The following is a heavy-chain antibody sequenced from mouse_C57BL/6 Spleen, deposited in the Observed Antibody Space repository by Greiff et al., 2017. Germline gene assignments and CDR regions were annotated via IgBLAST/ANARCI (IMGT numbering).Heavy chain of an antibody. V-gene: IGHV1-66*01. J-gene: IGHJ4*01. Sequence: QVQLKQSGPELVKPGASVKISCKASGYSFTSYYIHWVKQRPGQGLEWIGWMYPGSGNTKYNEKFKGKATLTADTSSHTAYMQLSSLTSEDSAVYYCARWARFDDYDYAMDDWGQGTSVTVYS. CDR3: ARWARFDDYDYAMDD. D-gene: IGHD2-4*01. CDR2: MYPGSGNT. CDR1: GYSFTSYY.